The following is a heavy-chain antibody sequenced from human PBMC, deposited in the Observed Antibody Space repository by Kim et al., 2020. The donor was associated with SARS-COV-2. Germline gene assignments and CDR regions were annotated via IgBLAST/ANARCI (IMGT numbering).Heavy chain of an antibody. Sequence: YYADSVKGRFTISRDNAKNSLYLQMNSLRAEDTAVYYCARDGDYSNYFDYWGQGTLVTVSS. CDR3: ARDGDYSNYFDY. J-gene: IGHJ4*02. D-gene: IGHD4-4*01. V-gene: IGHV3-48*03.